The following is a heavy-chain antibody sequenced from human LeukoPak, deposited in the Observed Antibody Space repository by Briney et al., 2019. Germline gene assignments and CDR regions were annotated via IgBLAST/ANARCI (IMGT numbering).Heavy chain of an antibody. CDR1: GFTFSSYG. V-gene: IGHV3-30*18. CDR2: ISYDGSNQ. J-gene: IGHJ4*02. D-gene: IGHD5-12*01. CDR3: AKDRRVGYSGHAFDY. Sequence: GGSLRLSCAASGFTFSSYGMHWVRRAPGKGLEWVAVISYDGSNQYYADSVKGRFTISRDSSKNTLYLQMNSLRAEDTAVYYCAKDRRVGYSGHAFDYWGQGTLVTVSS.